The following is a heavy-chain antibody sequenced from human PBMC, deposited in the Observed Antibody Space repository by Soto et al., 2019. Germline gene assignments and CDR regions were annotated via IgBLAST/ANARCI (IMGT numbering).Heavy chain of an antibody. CDR2: IIPILGIA. CDR3: ARAPVGVVVVAATTPFDY. CDR1: GGTFSSYT. Sequence: EASVKVSCKASGGTFSSYTISWVRQAPGQGLEWMGRIIPILGIANYAQKFQGRVTITADKSTSTAYMELSSLRSEDTAVYYCARAPVGVVVVAATTPFDYWGQGTLVTVSS. J-gene: IGHJ4*02. V-gene: IGHV1-69*02. D-gene: IGHD2-15*01.